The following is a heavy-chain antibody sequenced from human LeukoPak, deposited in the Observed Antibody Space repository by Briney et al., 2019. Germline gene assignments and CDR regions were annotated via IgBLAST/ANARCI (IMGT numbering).Heavy chain of an antibody. CDR3: ARDAGGTWFDP. CDR1: GGSISTYS. V-gene: IGHV4-59*01. CDR2: VNNHGGT. J-gene: IGHJ5*02. Sequence: PSETLSLTRTVSGGSISTYSWNWIRQPPGQGLEWIGYVNNHGGTYNHPSLKSRVTVSLDMSKNQFSLKLSSATAADTAVYYCARDAGGTWFDPWGQGILVTVSS.